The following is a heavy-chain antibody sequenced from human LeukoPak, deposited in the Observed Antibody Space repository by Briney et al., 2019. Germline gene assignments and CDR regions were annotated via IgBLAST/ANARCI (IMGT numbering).Heavy chain of an antibody. CDR1: GGSISTYY. V-gene: IGHV4-4*07. J-gene: IGHJ1*01. CDR2: IYTGGST. Sequence: SETLSLTCTVSGGSISTYYWTWIRQPAGKGLEWIGRIYTGGSTDFNPSLKSRVTMSVDTSKNQFSLKLTSVTAADTAVYFCAIYDSSGACFQHWGQGTLVTVS. CDR3: AIYDSSGACFQH. D-gene: IGHD3-22*01.